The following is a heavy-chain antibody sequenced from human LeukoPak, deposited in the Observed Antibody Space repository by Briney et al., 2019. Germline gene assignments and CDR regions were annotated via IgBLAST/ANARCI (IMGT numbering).Heavy chain of an antibody. J-gene: IGHJ6*02. D-gene: IGHD2-2*01. CDR1: GGSFSGYY. Sequence: SETLSLTCAVYGGSFSGYYRSWIRQPAGKGLEWIGEINHSGSTNYNPSLKSRVTISVDTSKNQFSLKLSSVTAADTAVYYCARGLLGCSSTSCYPSSYYYYGMDVWGQGTTVTVSS. V-gene: IGHV4-34*01. CDR3: ARGLLGCSSTSCYPSSYYYYGMDV. CDR2: INHSGST.